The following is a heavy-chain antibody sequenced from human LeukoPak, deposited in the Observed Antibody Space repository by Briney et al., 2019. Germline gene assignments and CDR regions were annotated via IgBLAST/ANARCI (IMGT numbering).Heavy chain of an antibody. V-gene: IGHV3-9*01. Sequence: GGSLRLSCAASGFTFDDYAMHWVRQAPGKGLEWVSGISWNSGSIGYADSVKGRFTISRDNAKNSLYLQMNSLRAEDTAVYYCARDQTMVRGVNDYWGQGTLVTVSS. D-gene: IGHD3-10*01. CDR1: GFTFDDYA. CDR3: ARDQTMVRGVNDY. CDR2: ISWNSGSI. J-gene: IGHJ4*02.